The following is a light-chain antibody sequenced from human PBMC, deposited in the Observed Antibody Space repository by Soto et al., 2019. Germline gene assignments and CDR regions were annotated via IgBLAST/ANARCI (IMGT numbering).Light chain of an antibody. CDR2: DAS. CDR1: QSISSY. J-gene: IGKJ5*01. V-gene: IGKV1-39*01. Sequence: DIQMTQSPSSLSASVGDRVAITCRASQSISSYLNWYQQKPGKAPKLLIYDASTLQRGVPPPFSGSGSGTAVTLPISSLQPDDCATYYCQQRLHTPPITFGQGTRL. CDR3: QQRLHTPPIT.